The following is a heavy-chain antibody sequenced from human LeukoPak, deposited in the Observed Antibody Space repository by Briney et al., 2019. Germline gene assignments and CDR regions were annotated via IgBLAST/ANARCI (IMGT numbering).Heavy chain of an antibody. V-gene: IGHV4-39*01. CDR2: VLYSGTT. CDR1: GGSVSNNNYY. J-gene: IGHJ2*01. CDR3: ARLARSTRDYSWHFDL. D-gene: IGHD4-17*01. Sequence: PSETLSLTCTVSGGSVSNNNYYWTWLRQPPGMGLQWIGTVLYSGTTYYNPSLKSRATTSVDTSKNQFSLKLSSVTVADMAVYYCARLARSTRDYSWHFDLWGRGTLVTVSS.